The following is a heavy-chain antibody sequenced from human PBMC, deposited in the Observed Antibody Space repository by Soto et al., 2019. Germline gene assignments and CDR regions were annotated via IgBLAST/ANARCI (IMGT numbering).Heavy chain of an antibody. CDR2: MNPNSGNT. Sequence: ASVKVSCKASGYTFTSYDINWVRQATGQGLEWMGWMNPNSGNTGYAQKFQGRVTMTRNTSISTAYMELSSLRSEDTAVYYCARGSRYDFWSGYGKQTDYYYYMDVWG. CDR1: GYTFTSYD. D-gene: IGHD3-3*01. V-gene: IGHV1-8*01. CDR3: ARGSRYDFWSGYGKQTDYYYYMDV. J-gene: IGHJ6*03.